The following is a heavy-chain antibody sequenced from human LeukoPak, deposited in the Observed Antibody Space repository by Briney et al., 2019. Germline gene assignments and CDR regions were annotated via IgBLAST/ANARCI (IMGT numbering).Heavy chain of an antibody. V-gene: IGHV3-23*01. CDR2: ISGSGRST. Sequence: GGSLRLSCAASGFTYSNYAMNWVRQAPGKGLEWVSIISGSGRSTYYADSVKGRFTISRDKSKNSLYLQMNSLRVEDAAIYYCAKSIVNSGTYIPFDYWGQGTLVTVSS. J-gene: IGHJ4*02. D-gene: IGHD1-26*01. CDR3: AKSIVNSGTYIPFDY. CDR1: GFTYSNYA.